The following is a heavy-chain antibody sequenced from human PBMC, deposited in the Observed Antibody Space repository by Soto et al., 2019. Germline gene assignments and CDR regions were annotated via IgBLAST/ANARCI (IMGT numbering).Heavy chain of an antibody. CDR1: GGSISSSSYY. V-gene: IGHV4-39*01. Sequence: SETLSLTCTVSGGSISSSSYYWGWIRQPPGKGLEWIGSIYYSGSTYYNPSLKSRVTISVDTSKNQFSLKLSSVTAADTAVYYFGRKEVLLWLGEPHGRLDYGGQEPLV. CDR2: IYYSGST. D-gene: IGHD3-10*01. CDR3: GRKEVLLWLGEPHGRLDY. J-gene: IGHJ4*02.